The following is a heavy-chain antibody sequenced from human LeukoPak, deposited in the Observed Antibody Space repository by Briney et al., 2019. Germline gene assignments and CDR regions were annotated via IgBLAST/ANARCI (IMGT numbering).Heavy chain of an antibody. V-gene: IGHV4-4*07. D-gene: IGHD1-26*01. Sequence: SETLSLTCTVSGGSISNYYWSWIRQPAGKGLEWIGHVYTSGSTNYNPSLKCRVTMSVDTSKNQFSLRLSSVTAADTAVYYCARDSGKGDTAHMDVWGKGTTVTVSS. CDR3: ARDSGKGDTAHMDV. CDR1: GGSISNYY. J-gene: IGHJ6*03. CDR2: VYTSGST.